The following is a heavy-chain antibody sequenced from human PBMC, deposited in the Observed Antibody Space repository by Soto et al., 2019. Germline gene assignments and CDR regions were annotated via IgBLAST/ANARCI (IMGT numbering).Heavy chain of an antibody. CDR3: ARADYYDSSGFYYDY. V-gene: IGHV1-46*01. D-gene: IGHD3-22*01. Sequence: QVQLVQSGAEVKKPGASVKVSCEASGYIFTNHYIHWVRQAPGQGLEWMGIINPSGGSTNYLQKFQGRVTMTRDMSTSTVYMELSSLRSEDTAVYFCARADYYDSSGFYYDYWGQGTLVTVSS. CDR1: GYIFTNHY. J-gene: IGHJ4*02. CDR2: INPSGGST.